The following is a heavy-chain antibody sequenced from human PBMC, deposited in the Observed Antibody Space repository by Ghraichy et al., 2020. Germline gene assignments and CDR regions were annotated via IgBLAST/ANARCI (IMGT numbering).Heavy chain of an antibody. CDR2: IIAYNGNT. CDR3: ARQGYSYGYFQYYFDY. CDR1: SEHVCTPV. J-gene: IGHJ4*01. V-gene: IGHV1-18*04. D-gene: IGHD5-18*01. Sequence: ASVKVSCKAASEHVCTPVTLRDLECPLQLVKKKGWIIAYNGNTNYSQKIQGRVTMTTDTSTSTTYMELRSLISDDTAVYYCARQGYSYGYFQYYFDYWGLGSLVTVS.